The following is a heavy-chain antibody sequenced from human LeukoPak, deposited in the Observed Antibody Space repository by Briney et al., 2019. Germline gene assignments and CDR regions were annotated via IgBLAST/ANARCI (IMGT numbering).Heavy chain of an antibody. V-gene: IGHV4-61*02. J-gene: IGHJ2*01. CDR2: IYTSGST. Sequence: PSDTLSLTCTVSGGSISSGGYYWSWIRQPAGKGLEWIGRIYTSGSTNYNPSLKSRVTMSVDTSKNQFSLKLSSVTAADTAVYYCARERTPRRLSALIYWYFDLWGRGTLVTVSS. CDR1: GGSISSGGYY. D-gene: IGHD3-16*02. CDR3: ARERTPRRLSALIYWYFDL.